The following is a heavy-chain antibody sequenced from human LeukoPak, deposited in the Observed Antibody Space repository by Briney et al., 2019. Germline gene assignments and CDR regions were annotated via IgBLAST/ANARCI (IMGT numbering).Heavy chain of an antibody. CDR1: GFSFSA. CDR3: TKGGLWWFDN. Sequence: GGSLRLSCAASGFSFSAMGWVRQAPGKRPQWVSAISDSGDSTYYADSVKGRFTISRDNSKNTLFLQMNSLRAEDTAVYHCTKGGLWWFDNWGRGTLVTVSS. CDR2: ISDSGDST. V-gene: IGHV3-23*01. D-gene: IGHD2-21*01. J-gene: IGHJ5*02.